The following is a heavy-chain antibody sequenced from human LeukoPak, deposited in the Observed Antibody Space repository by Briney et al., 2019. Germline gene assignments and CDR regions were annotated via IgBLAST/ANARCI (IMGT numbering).Heavy chain of an antibody. CDR2: IYYSGST. V-gene: IGHV4-61*01. CDR3: ARGGSAFDI. D-gene: IGHD6-25*01. CDR1: GGSVSSGSYY. Sequence: SETLSLTCTVSGGSVSSGSYYWSWIRQSPGKGLEFIGYIYYSGSTNYNPSLKSRFTISIDTSKNQFSLRLQSVGAADTAVYYCARGGSAFDIWGQGTMVTVSS. J-gene: IGHJ3*02.